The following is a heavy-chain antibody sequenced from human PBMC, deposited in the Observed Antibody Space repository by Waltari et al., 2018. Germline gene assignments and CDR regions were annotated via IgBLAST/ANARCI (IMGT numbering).Heavy chain of an antibody. V-gene: IGHV1-69*12. J-gene: IGHJ6*03. CDR3: ARGRVAVAGTYYYYYYMDV. CDR1: GGPFSSYA. Sequence: QVQLVQSGAEVKKPGSSVKVSCKASGGPFSSYAISWVRQAPGQGIEWMGGIIPIFGTANYAQKFQGRVTITADESTSTAYMELSSLRSEDTAVYYCARGRVAVAGTYYYYYYMDVWGKGTTVTISS. CDR2: IIPIFGTA. D-gene: IGHD6-19*01.